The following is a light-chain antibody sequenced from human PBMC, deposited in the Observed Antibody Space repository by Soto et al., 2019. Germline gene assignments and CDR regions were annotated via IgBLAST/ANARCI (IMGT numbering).Light chain of an antibody. CDR1: QSISSW. CDR2: DAS. CDR3: QQYNSYWT. J-gene: IGKJ1*01. V-gene: IGKV1-5*01. Sequence: IQMTQSASTLPASVGYSVTIPCRASQSISSWLAWYQQQPGKAPKLLIYDASSLESGVPSRFSGGGSGTEFTLTISSLQPDDFATYYCQQYNSYWTFGQGTKWIS.